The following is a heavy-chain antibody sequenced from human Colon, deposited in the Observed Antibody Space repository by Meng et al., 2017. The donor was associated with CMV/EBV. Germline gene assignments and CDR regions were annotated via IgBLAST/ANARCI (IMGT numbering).Heavy chain of an antibody. CDR3: ARGRLIFLYGSGYQDQGMDV. CDR1: GGSFSDYH. D-gene: IGHD3-10*01. CDR2: INHSGST. Sequence: SETLSLTCAVYGGSFSDYHWTWIRQSPGKGLEWIGEINHSGSTNYSPSLRSRVTISVDTSRNQFSLKVSSVTAADTAMYYCARGRLIFLYGSGYQDQGMDVWGQGTTVTV. J-gene: IGHJ6*02. V-gene: IGHV4-34*01.